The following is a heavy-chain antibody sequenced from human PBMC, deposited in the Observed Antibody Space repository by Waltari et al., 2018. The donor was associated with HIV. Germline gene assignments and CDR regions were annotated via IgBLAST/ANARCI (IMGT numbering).Heavy chain of an antibody. CDR3: ARGVSIVRGVMIRGHMDV. CDR2: ISGYNGNT. J-gene: IGHJ6*02. V-gene: IGHV1-18*01. Sequence: VQLVQSGAEMRKPGASVKVSCRASGYTFSAYTISWVRQAPGQGLEWMGWISGYNGNTNYAQKFQGRVNMTTDTSTSTAHMELRSLRSDDTAVYYCARGVSIVRGVMIRGHMDVWDQGTTVTVSS. CDR1: GYTFSAYT. D-gene: IGHD3-10*01.